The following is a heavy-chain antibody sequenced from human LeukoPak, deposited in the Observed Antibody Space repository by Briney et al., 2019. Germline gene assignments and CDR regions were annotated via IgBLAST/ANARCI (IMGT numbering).Heavy chain of an antibody. J-gene: IGHJ4*02. CDR3: ARVAHDFGDKYFDY. CDR1: GGSVSSGSYY. D-gene: IGHD3-16*01. V-gene: IGHV4-61*01. CDR2: IYYSGST. Sequence: SETLSLTCTVSGGSVSSGSYYWSWIRQPPGKGLEWIGYIYYSGSTNYNPSLKSRVTILVDTSKNQFSLKLSSVTAADTAVYYCARVAHDFGDKYFDYWGQGTLVTVSS.